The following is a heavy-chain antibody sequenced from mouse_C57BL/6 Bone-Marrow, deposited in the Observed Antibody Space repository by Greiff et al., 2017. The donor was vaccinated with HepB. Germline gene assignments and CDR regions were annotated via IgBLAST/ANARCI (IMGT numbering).Heavy chain of an antibody. D-gene: IGHD1-1*01. CDR2: INPGSGGT. CDR3: ARRGYYYGSRYYFDY. CDR1: GYAFTNYL. J-gene: IGHJ2*01. V-gene: IGHV1-54*01. Sequence: QVHVKQSGAELVRPGTSVKVSCKASGYAFTNYLIEWVKQRPGQGLEWIGVINPGSGGTNYNEKFKGKATLTADKSSSTAYMQLSSLTSEDSAVYFCARRGYYYGSRYYFDYWGQGTTLTVSS.